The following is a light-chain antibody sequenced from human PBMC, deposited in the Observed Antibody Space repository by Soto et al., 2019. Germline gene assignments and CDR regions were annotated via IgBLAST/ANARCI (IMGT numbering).Light chain of an antibody. CDR1: SSDVGAYNF. J-gene: IGLJ2*01. Sequence: QSALTQPASVSGSPGQSITISCTGTSSDVGAYNFVSWYQHHPGKAPKLIIYDVSDRPSGVSNRFSGSKSGNTASLTISGLQAEDEADYYCLSYTSSNTDVVFGGGTQLTVL. CDR3: LSYTSSNTDVV. CDR2: DVS. V-gene: IGLV2-14*03.